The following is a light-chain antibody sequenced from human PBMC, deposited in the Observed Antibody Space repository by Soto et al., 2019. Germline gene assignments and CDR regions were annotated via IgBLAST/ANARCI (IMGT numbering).Light chain of an antibody. CDR3: SSYAGNNNFVV. V-gene: IGLV3-21*02. CDR2: DDS. J-gene: IGLJ2*01. CDR1: NIGTKS. Sequence: SYELTQPPSVSVAPGQTATITCGGNNIGTKSVHWYQQKPGQAPVLVVYDDSDRPSEIPERFSGSKSDNTASLTVSGLQAEDEADSYCSSYAGNNNFVVFGGGTKLTVL.